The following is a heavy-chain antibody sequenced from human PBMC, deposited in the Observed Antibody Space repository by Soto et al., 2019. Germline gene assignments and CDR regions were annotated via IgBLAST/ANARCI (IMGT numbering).Heavy chain of an antibody. Sequence: QVQLQQWGAGLLKPSETLSLTCAVNGGSLTGYYWSWIRQPPGKGLEWIGEIKDGGVTNYSPSLKGGVTMSADTSKNQFSLKLNSVTAADTAVYYCARGQEGIVATHWDQGTLVTVSS. V-gene: IGHV4-34*01. J-gene: IGHJ4*02. D-gene: IGHD5-12*01. CDR2: IKDGGVT. CDR1: GGSLTGYY. CDR3: ARGQEGIVATH.